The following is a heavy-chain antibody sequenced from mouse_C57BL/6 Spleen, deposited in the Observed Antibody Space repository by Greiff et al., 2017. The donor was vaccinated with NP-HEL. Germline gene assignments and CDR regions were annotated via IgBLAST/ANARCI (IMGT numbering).Heavy chain of an antibody. V-gene: IGHV5-4*03. CDR1: GFTFSSYA. D-gene: IGHD1-1*01. J-gene: IGHJ1*03. CDR3: AVGGYYGSSSWYFDV. Sequence: EVKLMESGGGLVKPGGSLKLSCAASGFTFSSYAMSWVRQTPEKRLEWVATISDGGSYTYDPDNVKGRFTISRDNAKNNLYLQMSHLKSEDTAMYYCAVGGYYGSSSWYFDVWGTGTTVTVSS. CDR2: ISDGGSYT.